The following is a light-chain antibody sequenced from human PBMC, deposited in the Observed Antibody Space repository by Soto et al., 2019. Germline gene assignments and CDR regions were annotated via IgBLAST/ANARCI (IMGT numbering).Light chain of an antibody. V-gene: IGLV1-40*01. CDR1: SSNIGAGYD. CDR3: SSYTSSTTLSI. J-gene: IGLJ2*01. CDR2: GNS. Sequence: QSVLTQPPSVSGAPGRSVTISCTGSSSNIGAGYDVHWYQQLPGTAPKLLISGNSNRPSGVSNRFSGSKSGDTASLTISGLLAEDEADYYCSSYTSSTTLSIFGGGTKLTVL.